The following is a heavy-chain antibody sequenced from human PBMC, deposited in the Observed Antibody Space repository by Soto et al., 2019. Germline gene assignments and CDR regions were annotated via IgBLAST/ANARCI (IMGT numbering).Heavy chain of an antibody. CDR3: ASAGGLGAVAADY. V-gene: IGHV4-30-2*01. CDR2: IYHSGST. D-gene: IGHD6-19*01. Sequence: PSETLSLTCAVSGGSIAGGGDSWCWIRQPPGKGLEWIGYIYHSGSTYYNPSLKSRVTISVDRSKNQFSLRLSSVTAADTAVYYCASAGGLGAVAADYWGQGTLVTVSS. CDR1: GGSIAGGGDS. J-gene: IGHJ4*02.